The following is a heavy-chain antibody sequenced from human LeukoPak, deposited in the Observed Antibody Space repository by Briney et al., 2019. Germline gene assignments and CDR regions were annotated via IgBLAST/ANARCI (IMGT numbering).Heavy chain of an antibody. D-gene: IGHD6-19*01. V-gene: IGHV3-43D*04. J-gene: IGHJ6*03. CDR3: AKDERLDSSGSQEGYYYMDV. CDR2: ISWDGGST. CDR1: GFTFDDYA. Sequence: PGGFLRLSCAASGFTFDDYAMHWVRQAPGKGLEWVALISWDGGSTYYADSVKGRFTISRDNSKNSLYLQMNSLRAEDTALYYCAKDERLDSSGSQEGYYYMDVWGKGTTVTVSS.